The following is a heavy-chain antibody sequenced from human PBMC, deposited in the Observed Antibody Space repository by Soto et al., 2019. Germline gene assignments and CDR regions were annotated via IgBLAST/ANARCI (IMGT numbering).Heavy chain of an antibody. CDR1: GFSFSNAW. V-gene: IGHV3-15*07. D-gene: IGHD5-18*01. Sequence: EVQLVESGGGLVKPGGSLRLSCAASGFSFSNAWMNWVRQAPGKGLEWVGRIKRETDGVTAEYAPPVEGRFSISRDDSKSTLYLQMNRLKIEDTAVYYCMDTHMAATWDYWGQGALVTVSS. CDR3: MDTHMAATWDY. J-gene: IGHJ4*02. CDR2: IKRETDGVTA.